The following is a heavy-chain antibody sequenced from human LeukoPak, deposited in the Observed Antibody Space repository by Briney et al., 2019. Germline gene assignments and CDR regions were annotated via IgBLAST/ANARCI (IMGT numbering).Heavy chain of an antibody. Sequence: SETLSLTCTVSGGSISSYTYYWGWIRQPPGKGLEWIGSIYYNGNPYYTPSLKSRVTISIDTSKNQFSLKLNSVTAADTAVYYCTRDGPRSSGYPDNWGQGTLVTVSS. CDR3: TRDGPRSSGYPDN. CDR1: GGSISSYTYY. D-gene: IGHD3-22*01. CDR2: IYYNGNP. V-gene: IGHV4-39*07. J-gene: IGHJ4*02.